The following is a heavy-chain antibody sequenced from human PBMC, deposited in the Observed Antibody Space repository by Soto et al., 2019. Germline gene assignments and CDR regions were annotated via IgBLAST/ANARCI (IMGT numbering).Heavy chain of an antibody. J-gene: IGHJ5*02. V-gene: IGHV2-5*02. CDR1: GFSLTTRGVG. CDR3: AHIPNYYQYDWYDP. D-gene: IGHD3-16*01. Sequence: QITLKESGPTLVKPTQTLTLTCTFSGFSLTTRGVGVGWIRQPPGKALECLALIYWDDDKRYSPSLQSRLSITKDTSKNQVVLTMTNVDHVDTATYYCAHIPNYYQYDWYDPWGQGTLVSVSS. CDR2: IYWDDDK.